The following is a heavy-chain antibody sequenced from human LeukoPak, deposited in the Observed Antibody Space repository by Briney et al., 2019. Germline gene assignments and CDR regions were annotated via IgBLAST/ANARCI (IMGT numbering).Heavy chain of an antibody. Sequence: PSETLSLTCSVSGGSMSSYYWSWVRQPPGKGLEWVGYIYHSGSTNYNPSLKNRVTISVGTSKNQFSLKLSSVTAADTAVYYCARRNYGGNSGRYWYFDLWGRGTLVTVSS. J-gene: IGHJ2*01. CDR1: GGSMSSYY. CDR2: IYHSGST. V-gene: IGHV4-59*01. CDR3: ARRNYGGNSGRYWYFDL. D-gene: IGHD3-10*01.